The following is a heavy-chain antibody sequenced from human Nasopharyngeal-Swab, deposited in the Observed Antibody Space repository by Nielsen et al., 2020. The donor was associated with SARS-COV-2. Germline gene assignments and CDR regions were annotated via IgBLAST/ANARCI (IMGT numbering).Heavy chain of an antibody. CDR1: GFTFDAYA. Sequence: GESLKISCTTSGFTFDAYAMSWFRQAPGKGLEWVGRIRSKIYSGAPEYAASVKGRFTISRDGAESIAFLQMNSLETEDTGVYYCARSVGSFYGQGAFDIWGQGTMVTVSS. CDR3: ARSVGSFYGQGAFDI. CDR2: IRSKIYSGAP. D-gene: IGHD1-26*01. V-gene: IGHV3-49*01. J-gene: IGHJ3*02.